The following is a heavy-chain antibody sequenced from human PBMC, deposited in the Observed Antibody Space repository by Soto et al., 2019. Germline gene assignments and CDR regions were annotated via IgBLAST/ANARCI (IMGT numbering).Heavy chain of an antibody. V-gene: IGHV3-23*01. CDR3: TKGPSDYYGMDV. Sequence: EVQLLESGGGLTQPGGSLRLSCAASGFTFSSYVMSWVRQAPGKGLEWVSTVSGGSSHTYYAASVKGRFTISRDNSRSPLFLQMNSLRAEDMATYYCTKGPSDYYGMDVWGQGTAVTVSS. J-gene: IGHJ6*02. CDR2: VSGGSSHT. CDR1: GFTFSSYV.